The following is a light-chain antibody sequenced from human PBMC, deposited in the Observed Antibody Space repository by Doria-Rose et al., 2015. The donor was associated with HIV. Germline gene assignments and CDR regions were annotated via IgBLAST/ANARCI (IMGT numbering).Light chain of an antibody. J-gene: IGKJ1*01. CDR3: HQYGTSWT. Sequence: DIVLTQSPGTLSLSPGERDTLSCRASQSFSSTYLAWYQQKPGQAPSLLIYDGSTRATGIPDRFSASGSGTDSTLTINRLEPEDFALYYCHQYGTSWTFGQGTKVEI. CDR2: DGS. V-gene: IGKV3-20*01. CDR1: QSFSSTY.